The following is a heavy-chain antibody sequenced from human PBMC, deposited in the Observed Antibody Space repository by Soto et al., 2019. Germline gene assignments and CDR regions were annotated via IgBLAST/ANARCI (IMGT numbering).Heavy chain of an antibody. J-gene: IGHJ4*02. D-gene: IGHD7-27*01. CDR2: IYYSGST. V-gene: IGHV4-59*08. Sequence: QVQLQESGPGLVKPSETLSLTCTVSNDSISTYYWTWIRQPPGKGLEWIGFIYYSGSTNYNPSLQSRVTISVDTSKNQFSLKMISVTAADTAVYYCARPGRDWGALHYWGQGTLVTVSS. CDR3: ARPGRDWGALHY. CDR1: NDSISTYY.